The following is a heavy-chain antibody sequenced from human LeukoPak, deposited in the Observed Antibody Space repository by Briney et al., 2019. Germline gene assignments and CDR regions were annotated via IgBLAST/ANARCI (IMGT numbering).Heavy chain of an antibody. Sequence: PGGSLRLSCAASGFTFSSYWMSWVRQAPGKGLEWVANIKQDGSEKYYVDSVKGRFTISRDNAKNSLYLQMNSLRAEDTAVYYCARDLGDSSGYNDFDYWGQGTLVTVSS. CDR2: IKQDGSEK. D-gene: IGHD3-22*01. V-gene: IGHV3-7*01. J-gene: IGHJ4*02. CDR1: GFTFSSYW. CDR3: ARDLGDSSGYNDFDY.